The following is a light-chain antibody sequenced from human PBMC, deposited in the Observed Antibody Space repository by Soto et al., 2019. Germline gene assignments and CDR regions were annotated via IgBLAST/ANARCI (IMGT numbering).Light chain of an antibody. CDR1: QSVSSN. V-gene: IGKV3-11*01. Sequence: DMVFTLSPATLALSPGGRTTLNCRASQSVSSNLAWYQQKPGQAPRLLIYEASNRATGIPARFSGSGSGTDFTLTISGLEPEDFAVYYCQQRSNLPTFGGGTKVDIK. CDR3: QQRSNLPT. CDR2: EAS. J-gene: IGKJ4*01.